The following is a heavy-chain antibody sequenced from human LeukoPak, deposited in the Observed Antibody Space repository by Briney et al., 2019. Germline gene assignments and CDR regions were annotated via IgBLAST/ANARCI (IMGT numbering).Heavy chain of an antibody. V-gene: IGHV4-61*05. CDR2: IYYSGST. Sequence: SETLSLTCTVSGGSISSSSYYWGWIRQPPGKGLEWIGYIYYSGSTNYNPSLKSRVTISVDTSKNQFSLKLSSVTAADTAVYYCARHGEGGNCSGGSCYPNWFDPWGQGTLVTVSS. CDR3: ARHGEGGNCSGGSCYPNWFDP. D-gene: IGHD2-15*01. J-gene: IGHJ5*02. CDR1: GGSISSSSYY.